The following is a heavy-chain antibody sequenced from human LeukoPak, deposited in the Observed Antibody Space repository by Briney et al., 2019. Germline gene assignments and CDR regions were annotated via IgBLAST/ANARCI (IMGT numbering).Heavy chain of an antibody. CDR3: ARDLTDTGNFDY. V-gene: IGHV4-59*01. CDR1: GGSISSYY. CDR2: IYYSGST. J-gene: IGHJ4*02. Sequence: KPSETLSLTCTVSGGSISSYYWSWIRQPPGKGLEWIGYIYYSGSTNYNPSLKSRVTISVDTSKNQFSLKLSSVTAADTAVYYCARDLTDTGNFDYWGQGTLVTVSS. D-gene: IGHD3-10*01.